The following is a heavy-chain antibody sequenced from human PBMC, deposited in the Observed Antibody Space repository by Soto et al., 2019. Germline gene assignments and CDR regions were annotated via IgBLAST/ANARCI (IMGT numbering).Heavy chain of an antibody. CDR3: ARHRGYCITTTCYDAFDF. CDR2: TNPADFDT. V-gene: IGHV5-51*01. Sequence: EVQLVQSGAEVKKPGESLKISCKGSGYSFSSYWIGWVRQMPGKGLEWMGITNPADFDTRYSPSFQGQVTISADKSISTAYLQWSSLEASDTAMYFCARHRGYCITTTCYDAFDFWGQGTMVSVSS. J-gene: IGHJ3*01. CDR1: GYSFSSYW. D-gene: IGHD2-2*03.